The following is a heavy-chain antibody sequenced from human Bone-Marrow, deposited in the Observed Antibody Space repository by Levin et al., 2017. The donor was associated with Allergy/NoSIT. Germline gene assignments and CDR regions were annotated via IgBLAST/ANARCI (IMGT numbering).Heavy chain of an antibody. CDR3: AHMSSTVTTGYFDV. D-gene: IGHD4-17*01. CDR2: IYWNDDK. CDR1: GFALSTSGVA. Sequence: NGSGPTLVKPTQTLTLTCTFSGFALSTSGVAVAWIRQPPGKALEWLALIYWNDDKRYRPSLRSTFTISKDISKSQVVLTMTNVDPADTATYYCAHMSSTVTTGYFDVWGRGTLVTVSS. V-gene: IGHV2-5*01. J-gene: IGHJ2*01.